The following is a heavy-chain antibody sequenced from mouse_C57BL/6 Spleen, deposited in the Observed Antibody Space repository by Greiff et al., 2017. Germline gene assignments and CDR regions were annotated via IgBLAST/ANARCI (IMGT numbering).Heavy chain of an antibody. Sequence: LQESGPELVKPGASVKISCKASGYAFSSSWMNWVKQRPGKGLEWIGRIYPGDGDTNYNGKFKGKATLTADKSSSTAYMQLSSLTSEDSAVYFCAREEARGYFDVWGTGTTVTVSS. V-gene: IGHV1-82*01. CDR1: GYAFSSSW. J-gene: IGHJ1*03. CDR3: AREEARGYFDV. CDR2: IYPGDGDT.